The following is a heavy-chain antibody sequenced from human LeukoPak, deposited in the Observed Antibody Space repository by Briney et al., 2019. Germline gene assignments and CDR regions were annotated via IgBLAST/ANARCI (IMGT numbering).Heavy chain of an antibody. J-gene: IGHJ4*02. D-gene: IGHD3-10*01. CDR3: AKGLIGFGEFDSYYFDY. CDR1: GFTFSSYA. CDR2: ISGSGGST. V-gene: IGHV3-23*01. Sequence: GGSLRLSCAASGFTFSSYAMSWVRQAPGKGLAWVSAISGSGGSTYYADSVKGRFTISRDNSKNTLYLQMNGLRAEDTAVYYCAKGLIGFGEFDSYYFDYWGQGTLVTVSS.